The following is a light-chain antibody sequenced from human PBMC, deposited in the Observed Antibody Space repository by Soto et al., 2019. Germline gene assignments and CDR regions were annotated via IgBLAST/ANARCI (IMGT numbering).Light chain of an antibody. CDR1: QSVSSSY. CDR2: GAS. Sequence: EIVLTQSPGTLSLSPGERATLSCRASQSVSSSYLAWYQQKPGQAPRLLIYGASSRATGIPDRFSGSASGTDFTLTISRLEPEDCAVYYCQQYGSSPFTFGPGTKVDIK. CDR3: QQYGSSPFT. V-gene: IGKV3-20*01. J-gene: IGKJ3*01.